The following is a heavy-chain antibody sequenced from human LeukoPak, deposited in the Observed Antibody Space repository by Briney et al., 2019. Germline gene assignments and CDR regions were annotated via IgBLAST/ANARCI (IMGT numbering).Heavy chain of an antibody. CDR2: IQPDGSEQ. Sequence: PGGSLRLSCVASGSTFSSIWMSWVRQAPGKGLEWVGNIQPDGSEQYPVDSVKGRFTISRDNARNSLYLQMNSLRAEDTAVYYCAREGSSSGWYFDYWGQGTLVTVSS. V-gene: IGHV3-7*01. D-gene: IGHD6-19*01. CDR1: GSTFSSIW. CDR3: AREGSSSGWYFDY. J-gene: IGHJ4*02.